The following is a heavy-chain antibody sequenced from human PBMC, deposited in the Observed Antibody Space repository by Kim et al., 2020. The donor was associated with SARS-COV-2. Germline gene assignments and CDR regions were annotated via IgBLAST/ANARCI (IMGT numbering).Heavy chain of an antibody. V-gene: IGHV4-39*01. Sequence: SETLSLTCTVSGGSISSSSYYWGWIRQPPGKGLEWIGSIYYSGSTYYNPSLKSRVTISVDTSKNQFSLKLSSVTAADTAVYYCARQVDSDILTGYYYQYYLDYWGRGTLVSVSS. D-gene: IGHD3-9*01. J-gene: IGHJ4*02. CDR1: GGSISSSSYY. CDR3: ARQVDSDILTGYYYQYYLDY. CDR2: IYYSGST.